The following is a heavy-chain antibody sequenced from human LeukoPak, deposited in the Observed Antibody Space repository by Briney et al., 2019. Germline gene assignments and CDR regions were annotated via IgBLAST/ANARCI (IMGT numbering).Heavy chain of an antibody. CDR1: GFTFSSYS. Sequence: GGSLRLSCAASGFTFSSYSMNWVRQAPGKGLEWVSSISSSSSYIYYADSVKGRFTISRDNAKNSLYLQMNSLRAEDTAVYYCARDLNTGYDYVWGSYRQNYYYGMDVWGKGITVTVSS. CDR2: ISSSSSYI. J-gene: IGHJ6*04. V-gene: IGHV3-21*01. CDR3: ARDLNTGYDYVWGSYRQNYYYGMDV. D-gene: IGHD3-16*02.